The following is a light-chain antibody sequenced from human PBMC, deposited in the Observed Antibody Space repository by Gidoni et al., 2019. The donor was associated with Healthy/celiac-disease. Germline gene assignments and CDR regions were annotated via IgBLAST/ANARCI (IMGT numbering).Light chain of an antibody. V-gene: IGKV1D-8*02. CDR1: QGIRSY. Sequence: AIWMTQSPSLLSASTGDRVTISCRMSQGIRSYIPWYQQKPGKAPELLIYAASTLQSGVPSRFSGSGSGTDFTLTISCLQSEDFATYYCQQYYSFPRTFGQGTKVEIK. J-gene: IGKJ1*01. CDR3: QQYYSFPRT. CDR2: AAS.